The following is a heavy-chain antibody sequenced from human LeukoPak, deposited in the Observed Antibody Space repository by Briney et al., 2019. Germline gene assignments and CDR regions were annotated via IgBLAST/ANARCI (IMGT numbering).Heavy chain of an antibody. V-gene: IGHV3-74*01. CDR2: MNTDGRNT. J-gene: IGHJ4*02. Sequence: GGSLRLSCAASGFTFRSYWMHWVRQAPGKGLVWVSAMNTDGRNTRYADSVRGRFTISRDNAKNTLFLQMNSLRAEDTGVYYCAKVLEQLVPDYWGQGTLVTVSS. D-gene: IGHD6-6*01. CDR1: GFTFRSYW. CDR3: AKVLEQLVPDY.